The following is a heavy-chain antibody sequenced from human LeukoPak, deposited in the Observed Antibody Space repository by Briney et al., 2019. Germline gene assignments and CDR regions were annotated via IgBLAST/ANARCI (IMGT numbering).Heavy chain of an antibody. V-gene: IGHV1-2*04. CDR3: ARAAASTWPHY. Sequence: GASVKVSCKASGYTFTGYYMHWVRQAPGQWLEWMGWINPNSGGTNYAQKFQGWVTMTRDTSISTAYMELSRLRSDDTAVYYCARAAASTWPHYWGQGTLVTVSS. CDR2: INPNSGGT. J-gene: IGHJ4*02. D-gene: IGHD6-13*01. CDR1: GYTFTGYY.